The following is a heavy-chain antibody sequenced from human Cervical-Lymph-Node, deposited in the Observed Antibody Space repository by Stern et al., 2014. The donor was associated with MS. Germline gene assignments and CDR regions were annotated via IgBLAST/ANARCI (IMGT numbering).Heavy chain of an antibody. CDR1: RYTFTGYY. Sequence: VHLVESGAEVKKPGASVKVSCKASRYTFTGYYIHWVRQAPGQGLEWMGWIIPNNGDTNYAQNFQGRVTMTRDTSISTAYMELSRLRSDDTAVYYCAKDGYNYWGQGTLVTVSS. J-gene: IGHJ4*02. V-gene: IGHV1-2*02. CDR2: IIPNNGDT. CDR3: AKDGYNY. D-gene: IGHD5-24*01.